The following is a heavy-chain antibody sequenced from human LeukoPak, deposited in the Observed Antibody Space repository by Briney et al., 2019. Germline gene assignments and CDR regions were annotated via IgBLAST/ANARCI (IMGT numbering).Heavy chain of an antibody. CDR2: IKSKADGVTA. J-gene: IGHJ3*02. D-gene: IGHD7-27*01. CDR1: GFDFNHVW. V-gene: IGHV3-15*01. CDR3: AKDLVDWGPNAFDI. Sequence: PGGSLRLSCAASGFDFNHVWMSWVRQAPGKGLEWVGRIKSKADGVTADYAAPVKGRFTISRDDSKNTLYLQMNSLKTEDTAVYYCAKDLVDWGPNAFDIWGQGTMVTVSS.